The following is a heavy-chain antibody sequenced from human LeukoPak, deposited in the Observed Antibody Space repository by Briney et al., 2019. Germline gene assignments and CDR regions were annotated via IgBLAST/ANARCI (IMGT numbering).Heavy chain of an antibody. Sequence: KASETLSLTCTVSGGSISSSSYYWGWIRQPPGKGLEWIGSIYYSGSTYYNPSLKSRVTISVDTSKNQFSLRLSSVTAADTAVYYCARHYDSSGVGSFDPWGQGTLVTVSS. J-gene: IGHJ5*02. D-gene: IGHD6-19*01. CDR2: IYYSGST. V-gene: IGHV4-39*01. CDR1: GGSISSSSYY. CDR3: ARHYDSSGVGSFDP.